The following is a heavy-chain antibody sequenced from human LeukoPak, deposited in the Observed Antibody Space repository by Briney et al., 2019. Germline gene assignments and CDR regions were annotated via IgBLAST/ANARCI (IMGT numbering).Heavy chain of an antibody. CDR3: ARDEGGTFDY. Sequence: SGGSLRLSCETAGFTFSSYVMHWVRRTPGKGLVWVSRISHDGFISYADSVKGRFTISRDNSKNTLYLQMDSLRAEDTAVYYCARDEGGTFDYWGQGTLVTVSS. CDR1: GFTFSSYV. CDR2: ISHDGFI. D-gene: IGHD2-15*01. J-gene: IGHJ4*02. V-gene: IGHV3-74*01.